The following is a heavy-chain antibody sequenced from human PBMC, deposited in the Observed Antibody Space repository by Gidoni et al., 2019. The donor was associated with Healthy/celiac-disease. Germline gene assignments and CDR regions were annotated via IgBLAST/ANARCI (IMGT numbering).Heavy chain of an antibody. CDR2: IYYTGIT. V-gene: IGHV4-31*03. CDR1: GGSISSGGYY. CDR3: ARCAYTYGPHKIYNWFDP. Sequence: QVQLQESGPGLVKPSQTLSLTCTVSGGSISSGGYYWSWLRQHPGKGLEWIGYIYYTGITYYNPSLKSRVSISVDTSKNQFSLRLSSVTAADTAVYYCARCAYTYGPHKIYNWFDPWGQGTLVTVSS. J-gene: IGHJ5*02. D-gene: IGHD5-18*01.